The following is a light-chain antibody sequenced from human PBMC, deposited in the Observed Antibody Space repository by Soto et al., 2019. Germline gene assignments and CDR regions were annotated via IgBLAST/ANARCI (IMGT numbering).Light chain of an antibody. V-gene: IGKV3-20*01. Sequence: EIVLTQSPGSLSLSPGDRATLSCRPSQSISDSYLAWYQQKPGQPPRLLIYAASNRATGTPDRFSGSGSKTDFTLTISRLEPEDFAVYYCQQYTSSPPTFGQGTKVDIK. CDR1: QSISDSY. CDR3: QQYTSSPPT. J-gene: IGKJ1*01. CDR2: AAS.